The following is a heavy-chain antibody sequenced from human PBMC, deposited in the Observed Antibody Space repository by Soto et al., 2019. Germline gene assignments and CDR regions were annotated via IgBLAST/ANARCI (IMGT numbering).Heavy chain of an antibody. CDR1: GFTFSSYW. CDR2: IDNDGSRT. Sequence: PGGSLRLSCAASGFTFSSYWMHWVRQAPGKGLVWVSRIDNDGSRTAYADSVKGRFTISRDNAKNTLYLQMNSLRAEDTAVYYCARRSSGWYFDYWGQGTLVTVSS. D-gene: IGHD6-19*01. J-gene: IGHJ4*02. CDR3: ARRSSGWYFDY. V-gene: IGHV3-74*01.